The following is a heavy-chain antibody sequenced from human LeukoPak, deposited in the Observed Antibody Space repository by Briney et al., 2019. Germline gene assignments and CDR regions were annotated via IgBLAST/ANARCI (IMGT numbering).Heavy chain of an antibody. J-gene: IGHJ6*02. CDR3: ARGPSIAAEKGPYYYGMDV. CDR2: IKQDGSEK. CDR1: GFTFSSYW. V-gene: IGHV3-7*04. D-gene: IGHD6-6*01. Sequence: PRGSLRLSCAASGFTFSSYWMSWARQAPGKGLEWVANIKQDGSEKYYVDSVKGRFTISRDNAKNSLYLQMNSLRAEDTAVYYCARGPSIAAEKGPYYYGMDVWGQGTTVTVSS.